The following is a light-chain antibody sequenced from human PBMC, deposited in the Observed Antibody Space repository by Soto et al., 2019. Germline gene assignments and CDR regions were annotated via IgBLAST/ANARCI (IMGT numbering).Light chain of an antibody. V-gene: IGLV1-44*01. CDR3: AAWDDTLDAQV. J-gene: IGLJ3*02. Sequence: QSVLTQPPSASGTPGQKIAISCSGSRSNIGSNTVNWYQHLPGTAPKLLIYSNNHRPSGVPVRFSGSRSGTSASLAISGLQSDDEATYYCAAWDDTLDAQVFGGGTKLTVL. CDR2: SNN. CDR1: RSNIGSNT.